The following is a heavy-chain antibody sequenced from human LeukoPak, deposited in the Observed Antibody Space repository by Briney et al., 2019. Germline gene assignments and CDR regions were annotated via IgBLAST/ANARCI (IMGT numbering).Heavy chain of an antibody. V-gene: IGHV3-33*01. CDR1: GFTFSSYG. D-gene: IGHD1-1*01. CDR2: IWYDGSDK. J-gene: IGHJ5*02. CDR3: ARDRQVASLERPRGSRPSGWFDP. Sequence: PGRSLRLSCAASGFTFSSYGMHWVRQAPGKGLEWVAVIWYDGSDKYYADSVKGRFTISRDNSKNTLYLQKNSLRAEDTAVYYCARDRQVASLERPRGSRPSGWFDPWGQGTLVTVSS.